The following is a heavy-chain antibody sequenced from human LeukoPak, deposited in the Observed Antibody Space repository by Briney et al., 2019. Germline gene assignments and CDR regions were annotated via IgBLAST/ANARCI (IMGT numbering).Heavy chain of an antibody. CDR2: ISSSSSYI. Sequence: GGSLRLSCAAPGFTFSSYSMNWVRQAPGKGLEWVSSISSSSSYIYYADSVKGRFTISRDNAKNSLYLQMNSLRAEDTAVYYCARDLWAAAASTNWGQGTLVTVSS. CDR3: ARDLWAAAASTN. CDR1: GFTFSSYS. V-gene: IGHV3-21*01. J-gene: IGHJ4*02. D-gene: IGHD6-13*01.